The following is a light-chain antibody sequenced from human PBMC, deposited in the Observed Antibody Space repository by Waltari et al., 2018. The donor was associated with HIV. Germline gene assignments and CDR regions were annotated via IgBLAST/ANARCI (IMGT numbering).Light chain of an antibody. V-gene: IGKV3-15*01. Sequence: EKVMTQSPATLSVSPGERATFTCRASQSVNNNLAWYQQKPGQAPRLLSSDASTRATGIPARFSGSGSGTEFTLTISSLQSEDFAVYFCQQYANWPFTFGQGTRLEIK. CDR3: QQYANWPFT. CDR2: DAS. CDR1: QSVNNN. J-gene: IGKJ5*01.